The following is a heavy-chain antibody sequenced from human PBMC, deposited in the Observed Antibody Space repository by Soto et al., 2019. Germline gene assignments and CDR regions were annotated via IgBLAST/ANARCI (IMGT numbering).Heavy chain of an antibody. Sequence: SETLSLTCSVSSDSMNSGGYYWSWIRQHPGKGLEWIGYIYSNGDTYYNPSLKSRVTISVDTSKNQFSLHLTSVTAADTAVYYCARRGGSSSGYYYYAMDVWGQGTTVTVSS. CDR1: SDSMNSGGYY. V-gene: IGHV4-31*03. CDR3: ARRGGSSSGYYYYAMDV. J-gene: IGHJ6*02. CDR2: IYSNGDT. D-gene: IGHD6-6*01.